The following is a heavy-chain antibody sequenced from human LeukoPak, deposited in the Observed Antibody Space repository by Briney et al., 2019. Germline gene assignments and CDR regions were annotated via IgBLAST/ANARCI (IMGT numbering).Heavy chain of an antibody. V-gene: IGHV4-4*08. J-gene: IGHJ4*02. D-gene: IGHD3-10*01. CDR3: ARGSLLWFEAFDY. CDR1: GGSFSGYY. Sequence: SETLSLTCAVYGGSFSGYYWSWIRQPPGKGLEWIGRIYTSGSTNYNPSLKSRVTISVDTYKNQFSLKLSSVTAADTAVYYCARGSLLWFEAFDYWGQGTLVTVSS. CDR2: IYTSGST.